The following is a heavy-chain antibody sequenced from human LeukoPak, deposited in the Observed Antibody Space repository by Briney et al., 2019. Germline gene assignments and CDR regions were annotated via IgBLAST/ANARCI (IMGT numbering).Heavy chain of an antibody. CDR1: GFTFSSYE. CDR2: ISSSGSTI. CDR3: ERDLVVLRYFDWSGDP. V-gene: IGHV3-48*03. Sequence: GGSLRLSCAASGFTFSSYEMNWVRQAPGKGLEWVSYISSSGSTIYYADSVKGRFTISRDNAKNSLYLQMNSLRAEDTAVYYCERDLVVLRYFDWSGDPWGQGTLVTVSS. D-gene: IGHD3-9*01. J-gene: IGHJ5*02.